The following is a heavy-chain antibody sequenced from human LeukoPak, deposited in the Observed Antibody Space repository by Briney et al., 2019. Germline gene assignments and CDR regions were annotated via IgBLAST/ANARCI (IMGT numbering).Heavy chain of an antibody. V-gene: IGHV3-33*06. CDR2: IWYDGSNK. CDR1: GFTFSSYG. J-gene: IGHJ4*02. D-gene: IGHD6-19*01. Sequence: PGGSLRLSCAASGFTFSSYGMHWVRQAPGKGLEWVAVIWYDGSNKYYADSVKGRFTISRDNSKNTLYLQMNSLRAEDTAVYYCAKLSKAGIAVAGRNYWGQGTLVTVSS. CDR3: AKLSKAGIAVAGRNY.